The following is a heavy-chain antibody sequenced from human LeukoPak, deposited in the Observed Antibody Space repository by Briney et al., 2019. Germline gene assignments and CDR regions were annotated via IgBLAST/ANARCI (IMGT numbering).Heavy chain of an antibody. Sequence: GSLRLSCAASGFTFSSYAMSWVRQAPGKGLEWVSATSGSGGSTYYADSVKGRFTISRDNSKNTLYLQMNSLRAEDTAVYYCAKDLATRDFWSGLPQYSDYWGQGTLVTVSS. V-gene: IGHV3-23*01. CDR3: AKDLATRDFWSGLPQYSDY. CDR2: TSGSGGST. CDR1: GFTFSSYA. D-gene: IGHD3-3*01. J-gene: IGHJ4*02.